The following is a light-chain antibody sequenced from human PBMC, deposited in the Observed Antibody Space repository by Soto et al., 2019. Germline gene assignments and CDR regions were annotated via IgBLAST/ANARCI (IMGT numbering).Light chain of an antibody. Sequence: DIQMTQSPSSLSASVADRVTITCRASQDISTYLAWYQQKPGKVPKLLIYAASTLQSGVPSRFSGSGSGTEFTLTISSLQPEDGATYYCQKYDRAPFTFGPGTKLDIK. CDR1: QDISTY. V-gene: IGKV1-27*01. CDR2: AAS. J-gene: IGKJ3*01. CDR3: QKYDRAPFT.